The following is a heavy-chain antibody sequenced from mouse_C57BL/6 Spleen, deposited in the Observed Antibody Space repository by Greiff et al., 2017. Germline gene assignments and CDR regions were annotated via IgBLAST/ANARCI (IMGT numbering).Heavy chain of an antibody. D-gene: IGHD1-1*01. J-gene: IGHJ2*01. CDR1: GYTFTDYD. Sequence: QVQLQQSGAELVRPGASVTLSCKASGYTFTDYDMHWVKQTPVHGLEWIGAIDPETGGTAYNQKFKGTAILTADKSSSTAYMELRSLTSEDSAVYYCTRSPFMTTVGAPGYWGQGTTLTVSS. CDR2: IDPETGGT. V-gene: IGHV1-15*01. CDR3: TRSPFMTTVGAPGY.